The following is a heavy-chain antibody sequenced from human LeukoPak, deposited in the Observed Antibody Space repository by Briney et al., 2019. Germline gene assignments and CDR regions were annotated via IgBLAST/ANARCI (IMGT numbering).Heavy chain of an antibody. CDR2: INHSGST. J-gene: IGHJ5*02. Sequence: SETLSLTCDVYGGSFSGYYWSWIRQPPGKGLEWIGEINHSGSTNYNPSLKSRVTISVDTSKNQFSLKLSSVTAADTAVYYCARRYYDFWSGKYNWFDPWGQGTLVTVSS. CDR1: GGSFSGYY. CDR3: ARRYYDFWSGKYNWFDP. D-gene: IGHD3-3*01. V-gene: IGHV4-34*01.